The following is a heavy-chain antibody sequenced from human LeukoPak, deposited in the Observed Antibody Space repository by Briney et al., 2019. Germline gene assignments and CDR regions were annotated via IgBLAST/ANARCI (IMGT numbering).Heavy chain of an antibody. Sequence: SAESLRLSCAASGLTFSDYAMSWFRQVPGKGLEWVSGITSGFTPHYADSVKGRFTISRDNSKNTFHLQLNSLRAEDTAVYYCAKDYSESRVADVFFEYWGQGTLVTVSS. CDR1: GLTFSDYA. CDR3: AKDYSESRVADVFFEY. D-gene: IGHD2-15*01. CDR2: ITSGFTP. J-gene: IGHJ4*02. V-gene: IGHV3-23*01.